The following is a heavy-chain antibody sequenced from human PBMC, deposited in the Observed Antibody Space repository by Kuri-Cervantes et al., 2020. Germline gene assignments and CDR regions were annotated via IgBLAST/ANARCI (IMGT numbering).Heavy chain of an antibody. CDR2: IDWDDDK. J-gene: IGHJ2*01. D-gene: IGHD2-21*01. V-gene: IGHV2-70*01. CDR1: GFSLSTSGVG. Sequence: SGPTLVKPTQTLTLTCTFSGFSLSTSGVGVGWIRQPPGKALEWLALIDWDDDKYYSTSPKTRLTISKDTSKNQVVLTMTNMDPVDTATYYCARSPYCGGESWYFDLWGRGTLVTVSS. CDR3: ARSPYCGGESWYFDL.